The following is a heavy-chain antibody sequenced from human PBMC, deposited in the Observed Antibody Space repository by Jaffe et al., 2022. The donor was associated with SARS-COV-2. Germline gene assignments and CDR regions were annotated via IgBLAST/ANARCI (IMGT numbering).Heavy chain of an antibody. D-gene: IGHD6-19*01. V-gene: IGHV3-23*01. CDR2: ISGSGGST. J-gene: IGHJ4*02. CDR1: GFTFSSYA. CDR3: AKDLGSSGWSAGLVDY. Sequence: EVQLLESGGGLVQPGGSLRLSCAASGFTFSSYAMSWVRQAPGKGLEWVSAISGSGGSTYYADSVKGRFTISRDNSKNTLYLQMNSLRAEDTAVYYCAKDLGSSGWSAGLVDYWGQGTLVTVSS.